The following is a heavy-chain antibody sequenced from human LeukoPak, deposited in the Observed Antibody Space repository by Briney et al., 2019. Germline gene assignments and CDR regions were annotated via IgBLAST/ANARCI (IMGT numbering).Heavy chain of an antibody. CDR3: ARDRLDPAAYYFDY. CDR1: GFTFSSYG. D-gene: IGHD2-2*01. Sequence: GGSLRLSCAASGFTFSSYGMHWVRQAPGKGLEWVAVISYDGSNKYYADSVKGRFTISRDNSKNTLYLQMNSLRAEDTAVYYCARDRLDPAAYYFDYWGQGTLVTVSS. CDR2: ISYDGSNK. J-gene: IGHJ4*02. V-gene: IGHV3-30*03.